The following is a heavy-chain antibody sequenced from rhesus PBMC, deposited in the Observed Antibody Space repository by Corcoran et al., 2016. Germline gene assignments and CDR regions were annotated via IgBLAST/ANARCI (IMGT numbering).Heavy chain of an antibody. J-gene: IGHJ4*01. D-gene: IGHD2-27*01. CDR2: IYGSGGSN. CDR3: AREYCSGIYCLTDY. V-gene: IGHV4S14*01. Sequence: QVQLQESGPGLVKPSETLSLTCAVFGYSISSGYSWGWIRQPPGTGLGWIGSIYGSGGSNYLNPSLKSRVTLSVDTSKNQFSLKLSSVTAADTAVYYCAREYCSGIYCLTDYWGQGVLVTVSS. CDR1: GYSISSGYS.